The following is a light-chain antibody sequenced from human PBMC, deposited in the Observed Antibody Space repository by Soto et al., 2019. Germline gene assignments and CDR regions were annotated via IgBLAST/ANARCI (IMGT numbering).Light chain of an antibody. J-gene: IGKJ1*01. CDR2: GAS. CDR1: QSVNSY. CDR3: QQYAASPET. V-gene: IGKV3-20*01. Sequence: EIELTQSPGALSLSPGERATLSCRASQSVNSYLAWYQQRPGQAPRLLMYGASSRATGVPDRFSGSGSGTDFTLTISRLGPEDIAIYYCQQYAASPETFGQGTKVDIK.